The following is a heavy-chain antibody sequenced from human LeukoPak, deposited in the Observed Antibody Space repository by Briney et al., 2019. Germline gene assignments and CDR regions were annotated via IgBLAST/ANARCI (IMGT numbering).Heavy chain of an antibody. J-gene: IGHJ5*02. CDR1: GGSISSSSYY. V-gene: IGHV4-39*07. CDR2: IYYSGST. Sequence: SETLSLTCTVSGGSISSSSYYWGWIRQPPGKGLEWIGSIYYSGSTYYNPSLKSRVTISVDTSKNLCSLKLSSVTAADTAVYYCARDQVASYGSGSGWFDPWGQGTLVTVSS. CDR3: ARDQVASYGSGSGWFDP. D-gene: IGHD3-10*01.